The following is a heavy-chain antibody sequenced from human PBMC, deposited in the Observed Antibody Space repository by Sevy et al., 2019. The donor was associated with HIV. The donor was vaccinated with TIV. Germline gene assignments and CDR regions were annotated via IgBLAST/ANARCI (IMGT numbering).Heavy chain of an antibody. CDR3: ARYYDFWGMDV. V-gene: IGHV3-48*01. CDR1: GFSFSIYS. J-gene: IGHJ6*02. D-gene: IGHD3-3*01. Sequence: GGSLRLSCAASGFSFSIYSMNWVRQAPGKGLEWVSYISSSSGPIYYADSVKGRFTISRDNAKNSLYLQMNSLRAEDTAVYYCARYYDFWGMDVWGQRTPVTVSS. CDR2: ISSSSGPI.